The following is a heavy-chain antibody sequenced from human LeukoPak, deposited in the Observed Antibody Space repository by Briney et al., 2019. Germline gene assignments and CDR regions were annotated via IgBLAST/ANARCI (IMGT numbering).Heavy chain of an antibody. Sequence: GASVKVSCKASGGTFSSYAISWVRQAPGQGLEWMGGIIPFFGTANSAQKFQGRATITADESTSTACMELSSLRSEDTAVYYCARDQIVVVPAAMEYYYYYGMDVWGQGTTVTVSS. CDR3: ARDQIVVVPAAMEYYYYYGMDV. D-gene: IGHD2-2*01. V-gene: IGHV1-69*13. J-gene: IGHJ6*02. CDR1: GGTFSSYA. CDR2: IIPFFGTA.